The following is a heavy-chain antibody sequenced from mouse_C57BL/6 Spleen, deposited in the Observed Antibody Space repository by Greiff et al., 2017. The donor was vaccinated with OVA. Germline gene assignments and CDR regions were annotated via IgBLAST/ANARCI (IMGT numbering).Heavy chain of an antibody. CDR1: GYTFTSYW. D-gene: IGHD1-1*01. CDR2: IDPSDSYT. CDR3: ASALYGSSPWFAY. V-gene: IGHV1-69*01. Sequence: QVQLKEPGAELVMPGASVKLSCKASGYTFTSYWMHWVKQRPGQGLEWIGEIDPSDSYTNYNQKFKGKSTLTVDKSSSTAYMQLSSLTSEDSAVYYCASALYGSSPWFAYWGQGTLVTVSA. J-gene: IGHJ3*01.